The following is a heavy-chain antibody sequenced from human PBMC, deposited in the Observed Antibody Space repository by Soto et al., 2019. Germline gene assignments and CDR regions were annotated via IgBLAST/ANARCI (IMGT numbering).Heavy chain of an antibody. V-gene: IGHV4-39*01. CDR3: RIDSWWGDYYYGKAV. J-gene: IGHJ6*02. D-gene: IGHD2-15*01. CDR1: GGSISSSSYY. CDR2: IYYSGST. Sequence: SETLSLTCTVSGGSISSSSYYGGWIRQPPGKGLEWVGSIYYSGSTYYNPSLKSRVTISVDTSKNQFCLKLSYVTASDTIVSFCRIDSWWGDYYYGKAVWGQGTMVIVSS.